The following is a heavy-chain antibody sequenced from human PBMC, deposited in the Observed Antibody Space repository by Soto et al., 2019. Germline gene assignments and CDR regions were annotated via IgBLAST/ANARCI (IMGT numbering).Heavy chain of an antibody. D-gene: IGHD3-22*01. V-gene: IGHV4-31*03. J-gene: IGHJ5*02. Sequence: SETLSLTCTVSGGSISSGGYYWSWIRQHPGKGLEWIGYIYYSGSTYYNPSLKSRVTISVDTSKNQFSLKLSSVTAADTAVYYCARDRVNRYYDSSVEGFDTWGQGTLVTVSS. CDR3: ARDRVNRYYDSSVEGFDT. CDR2: IYYSGST. CDR1: GGSISSGGYY.